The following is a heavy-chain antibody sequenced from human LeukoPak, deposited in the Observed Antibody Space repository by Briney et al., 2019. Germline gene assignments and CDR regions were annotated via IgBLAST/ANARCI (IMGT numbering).Heavy chain of an antibody. CDR2: IYHSGST. J-gene: IGHJ3*02. Sequence: SETLSLTCTVSGGSISSSSYYWGWIRQPPGKGLEWVGSIYHSGSTYYNPSLKSRVTISVDTSKNQFSLKLSSVTAADTAVYYCARVEYQLLFPLVDAFDIWGQGTMVTVSS. CDR3: ARVEYQLLFPLVDAFDI. CDR1: GGSISSSSYY. V-gene: IGHV4-39*07. D-gene: IGHD2-2*01.